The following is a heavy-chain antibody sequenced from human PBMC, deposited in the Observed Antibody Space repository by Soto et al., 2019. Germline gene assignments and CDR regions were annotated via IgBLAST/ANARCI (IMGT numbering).Heavy chain of an antibody. V-gene: IGHV4-30-4*01. D-gene: IGHD3-10*01. CDR2: IYHSGST. J-gene: IGHJ4*02. CDR1: GGSSSSGDYY. CDR3: ARARGLFGVNYFDY. Sequence: QVQLQESGPGLVKPSQTLSLTCTVSGGSSSSGDYYWSWIRQPPGKGLEWIGYIYHSGSTYYNPSLKSRVTISIDTSKNQFSLRLSSVTAADTAVYYCARARGLFGVNYFDYWGQGTLVTVSS.